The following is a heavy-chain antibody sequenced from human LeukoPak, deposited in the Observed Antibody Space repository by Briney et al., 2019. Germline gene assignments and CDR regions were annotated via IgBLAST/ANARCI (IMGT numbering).Heavy chain of an antibody. V-gene: IGHV3-21*01. CDR3: ARVLEAASFDY. J-gene: IGHJ4*02. D-gene: IGHD6-13*01. Sequence: GGSLRLSCAASGSTFSSYSMNWVRQAPGKGLEWVSSISSSSSHIYYADSVKGRFTMSRDNVKNSLYLQMNSLRADDTAVYYCARVLEAASFDYWGQGSPVTVSS. CDR1: GSTFSSYS. CDR2: ISSSSSHI.